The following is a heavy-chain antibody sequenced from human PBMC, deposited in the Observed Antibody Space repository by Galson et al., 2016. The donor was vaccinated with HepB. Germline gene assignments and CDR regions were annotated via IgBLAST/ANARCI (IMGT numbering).Heavy chain of an antibody. CDR3: ATRTVNKVYFYYGLDV. V-gene: IGHV3-23*01. D-gene: IGHD4-17*01. CDR2: ISGSGGST. Sequence: SLRLSCAGSGFTFSSYAMNWVRQAPGKGLEWVSGISGSGGSTYYADSVKGRFTISRDNSKNTLYLQMSSLRAEDTAVYYCATRTVNKVYFYYGLDVWGQGATVTVSS. CDR1: GFTFSSYA. J-gene: IGHJ6*02.